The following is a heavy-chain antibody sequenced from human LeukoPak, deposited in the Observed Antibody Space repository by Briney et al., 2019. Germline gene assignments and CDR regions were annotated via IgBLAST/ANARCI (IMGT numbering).Heavy chain of an antibody. V-gene: IGHV1-69*04. J-gene: IGHJ4*02. CDR1: GGTFSSYA. Sequence: GASVKVSCKASGGTFSSYAISWVRQAPGQGLEWMGRIIPILGIANYAQKFQGRVTMTRDTSISTAYMELSRLRSDDTAVYYCARSVAGYSSGWYPLGYWGQGTLVTVSS. CDR2: IIPILGIA. CDR3: ARSVAGYSSGWYPLGY. D-gene: IGHD6-19*01.